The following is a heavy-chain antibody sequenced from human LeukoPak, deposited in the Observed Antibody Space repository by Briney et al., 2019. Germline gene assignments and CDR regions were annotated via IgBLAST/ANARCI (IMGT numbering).Heavy chain of an antibody. Sequence: GGSLRLSCAASGITVSTNYMSWVRQAPGKGLEWVSIIYSGGATFYADSVKGRFTISRENSKNTLWLQMNSLRAEDTAVYYCAGGGSGYYVFDYWGQGTLVTVSS. D-gene: IGHD3-22*01. CDR3: AGGGSGYYVFDY. J-gene: IGHJ4*02. V-gene: IGHV3-66*01. CDR1: GITVSTNY. CDR2: IYSGGAT.